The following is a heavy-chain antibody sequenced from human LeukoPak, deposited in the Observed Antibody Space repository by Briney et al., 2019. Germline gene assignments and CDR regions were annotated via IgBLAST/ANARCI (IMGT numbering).Heavy chain of an antibody. CDR3: AKEGGAAGIDY. Sequence: LEWVAVIWYDGSNKYYADSVKGRFTISRDNSKNTLYLQMNSLRAEDTAVYYCAKEGGAAGIDYWGQGTLVTXXS. CDR2: IWYDGSNK. J-gene: IGHJ4*02. D-gene: IGHD6-13*01. V-gene: IGHV3-33*06.